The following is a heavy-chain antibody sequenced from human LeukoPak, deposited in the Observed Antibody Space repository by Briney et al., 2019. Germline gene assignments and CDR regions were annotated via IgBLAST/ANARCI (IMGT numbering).Heavy chain of an antibody. CDR1: GYSISSGSC. CDR2: IYHSGRT. Sequence: PSETLSLTCLVSGYSISSGSCWGWIRQPPGKGLEWIGTIYHSGRTYYNPSLKSRVTISVDTSKNQFSLKLSSVTAADTAVYYCARLFYDILTGYYPFYYMDVWGKGTTVTVSS. CDR3: ARLFYDILTGYYPFYYMDV. V-gene: IGHV4-38-2*01. J-gene: IGHJ6*03. D-gene: IGHD3-9*01.